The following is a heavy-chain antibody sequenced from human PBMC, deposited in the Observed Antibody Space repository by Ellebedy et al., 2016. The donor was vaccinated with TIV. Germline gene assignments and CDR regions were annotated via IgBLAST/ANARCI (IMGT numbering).Heavy chain of an antibody. D-gene: IGHD6-13*01. CDR2: ISGSGGST. Sequence: GGSLRLSXAASGFTFSSYAMSWVRQAPGKGLEWVSAISGSGGSTYYADSVKGRFTISRDNSKNTLYLQMNSLRAEDTAVYYCAKGRLRGIQQLFYYYGMDVWGQGTTVTVSS. CDR1: GFTFSSYA. V-gene: IGHV3-23*01. CDR3: AKGRLRGIQQLFYYYGMDV. J-gene: IGHJ6*02.